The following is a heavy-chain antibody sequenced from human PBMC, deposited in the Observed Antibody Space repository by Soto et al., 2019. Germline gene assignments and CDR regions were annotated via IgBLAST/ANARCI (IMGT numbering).Heavy chain of an antibody. D-gene: IGHD2-21*02. CDR2: ISYDGSNK. CDR1: GFTFSSYG. Sequence: QVQLVESGGGVVQPGRSLRLSCAASGFTFSSYGMHWVRQAPGKGLEWVAVISYDGSNKYYADSVKGRFTISRDHSKNTLYLQMNSLRAEDTAMYYCAKGDCGGDCYSFDAFDIWGQGTMVTVSS. CDR3: AKGDCGGDCYSFDAFDI. J-gene: IGHJ3*02. V-gene: IGHV3-30*18.